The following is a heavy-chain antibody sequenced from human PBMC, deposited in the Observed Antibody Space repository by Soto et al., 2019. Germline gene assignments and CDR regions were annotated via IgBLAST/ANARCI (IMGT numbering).Heavy chain of an antibody. J-gene: IGHJ6*02. CDR1: GGSISSYY. Sequence: PSETLSLTCTVSGGSISSYYWSWIRQPPGKGLEWIGYTYYSGSTNYNPSLKSRVTISVDTSKNQFSLKLSSVTAADTAVYYCARRGISRIATAGTDYYYYGMDVWGQGTTVTVSS. CDR2: TYYSGST. D-gene: IGHD6-13*01. V-gene: IGHV4-59*01. CDR3: ARRGISRIATAGTDYYYYGMDV.